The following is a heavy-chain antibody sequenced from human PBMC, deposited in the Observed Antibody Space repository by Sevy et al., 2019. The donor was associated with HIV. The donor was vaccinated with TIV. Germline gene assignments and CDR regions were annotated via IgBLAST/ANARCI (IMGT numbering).Heavy chain of an antibody. D-gene: IGHD3-22*01. CDR1: GFTFGSYT. CDR3: ARDNSGYFFFDY. CDR2: ISQTYDGSKK. V-gene: IGHV3-30-3*01. J-gene: IGHJ4*02. Sequence: GGSLRLSCAASGFTFGSYTLHWVRQAPGKGLEWVALISQTYDGSKKYSIDSVQGRFTISRDNSKNTLYLQMDSLRPEDTAVYYCARDNSGYFFFDYWGQGTLVTVSS.